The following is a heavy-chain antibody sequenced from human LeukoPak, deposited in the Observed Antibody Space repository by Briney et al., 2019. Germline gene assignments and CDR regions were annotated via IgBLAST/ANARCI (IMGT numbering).Heavy chain of an antibody. V-gene: IGHV1-2*02. J-gene: IGHJ4*02. CDR2: INPNSGGT. D-gene: IGHD3-10*01. CDR3: ARDLEGYHYGSGNYPQ. Sequence: AAVKVSCKASGYSFTGYYILWLRPALGQGLEWMGFINPNSGGTNYAQKFQGRVTMTRDTSISTAYMELSSLTSDDTAVYYCARDLEGYHYGSGNYPQWGQGTLITVSS. CDR1: GYSFTGYY.